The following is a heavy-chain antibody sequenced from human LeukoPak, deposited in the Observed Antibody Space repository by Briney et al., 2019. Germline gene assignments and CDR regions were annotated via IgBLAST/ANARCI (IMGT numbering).Heavy chain of an antibody. V-gene: IGHV3-7*01. CDR1: GFTFSSYS. CDR3: SRGTSAGGPISPFDF. J-gene: IGHJ4*02. D-gene: IGHD6-13*01. Sequence: GGSLRLSCAASGFTFSSYSMNWVRRAPGKGLEWVANIKQDGSEKNYVDSVKGRFTISRDNAKNTVYLQMTSLWAEDTGIYYCSRGTSAGGPISPFDFWGQGTVVTVSS. CDR2: IKQDGSEK.